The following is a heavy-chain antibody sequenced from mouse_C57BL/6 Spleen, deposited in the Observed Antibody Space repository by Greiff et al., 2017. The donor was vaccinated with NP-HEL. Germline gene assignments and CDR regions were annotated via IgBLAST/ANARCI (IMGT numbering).Heavy chain of an antibody. CDR2: IYPGDGDT. V-gene: IGHV1-82*01. D-gene: IGHD2-3*01. J-gene: IGHJ2*01. CDR3: ARDGYLYYFDY. Sequence: QVQLKESGPELVKPGASVKISCKASGYAFSSSWMNWVKQRPGKGLEWIGRIYPGDGDTNYNGKFKGKATLTADKSSSTAYMQLSSLTSEDSAVYFCARDGYLYYFDYWGQGTTLTVSS. CDR1: GYAFSSSW.